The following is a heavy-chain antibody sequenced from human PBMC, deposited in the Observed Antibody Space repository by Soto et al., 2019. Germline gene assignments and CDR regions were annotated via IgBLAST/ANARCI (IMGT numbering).Heavy chain of an antibody. Sequence: RASVKVSCKASGYTFTSYGISWVRQAPGQGLGWMGWISAYNGNTNYAQKLQGRVTMTTDTSTSTAYMELRSLRSDDTAVYYCAAETRSGSYFKPTWGQGTLVTVSS. V-gene: IGHV1-18*01. J-gene: IGHJ4*02. D-gene: IGHD3-10*01. CDR3: AAETRSGSYFKPT. CDR2: ISAYNGNT. CDR1: GYTFTSYG.